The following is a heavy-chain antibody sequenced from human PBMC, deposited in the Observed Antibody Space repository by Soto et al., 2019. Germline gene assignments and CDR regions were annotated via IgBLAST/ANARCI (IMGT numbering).Heavy chain of an antibody. V-gene: IGHV3-30*03. Sequence: GGSLRLSCAASGFTFSSYGMHWVRQAPGKGLEWVAVISYDGSNKYYADSVKGRFTISRDNSKNTLYLQMNSLRAEDTAVYYCARVSDSSSGDYYYYYGMDVWGQGTTVTVSS. CDR2: ISYDGSNK. D-gene: IGHD6-6*01. CDR3: ARVSDSSSGDYYYYYGMDV. J-gene: IGHJ6*02. CDR1: GFTFSSYG.